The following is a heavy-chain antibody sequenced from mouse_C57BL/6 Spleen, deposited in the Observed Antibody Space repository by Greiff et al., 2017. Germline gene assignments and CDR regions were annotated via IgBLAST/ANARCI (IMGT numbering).Heavy chain of an antibody. V-gene: IGHV1-15*01. CDR3: RAAVVATGSFDY. D-gene: IGHD1-1*01. CDR1: GYTFTDYE. Sequence: QVQLQQSGAELVRPGASVTLSCKASGYTFTDYEMHWVKQTPVHGLEWIGAIDPETGGTAYNQKFKGKAILTADKSSSTAYMELRSLTSEDSAVYYCRAAVVATGSFDYWGQGTTLTVSS. CDR2: IDPETGGT. J-gene: IGHJ2*01.